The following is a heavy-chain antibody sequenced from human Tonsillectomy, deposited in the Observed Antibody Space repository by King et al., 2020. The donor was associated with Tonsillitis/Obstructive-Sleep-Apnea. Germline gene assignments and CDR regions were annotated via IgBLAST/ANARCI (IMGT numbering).Heavy chain of an antibody. CDR1: GGTFNSYG. Sequence: QLVQSGAEVKKPGSSVKVSCKASGGTFNSYGITWVRQAPGQGLEWMGRIIPMIGITNYAQKLQDRVTITADKSTSTAYMGVNSLRSEDTAVYYCARDQGYCSTSRCYKPFDYWGQGTPVTVSS. CDR2: IIPMIGIT. V-gene: IGHV1-69*09. CDR3: ARDQGYCSTSRCYKPFDY. D-gene: IGHD2-2*02. J-gene: IGHJ4*02.